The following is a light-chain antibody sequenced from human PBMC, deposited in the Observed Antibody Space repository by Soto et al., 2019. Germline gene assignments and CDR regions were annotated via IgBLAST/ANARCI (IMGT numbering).Light chain of an antibody. J-gene: IGKJ4*01. CDR2: KAS. V-gene: IGKV1-5*03. CDR1: QSISTW. Sequence: DIQMTQSPSTLSASVGDRVTITCRASQSISTWLAWYQQKPGKAPKLLIYKASSLESGVPSRFSGSRSGTEFTLTISSLQPDDFATYDCRQYNTYPLTFGGGTKVEIK. CDR3: RQYNTYPLT.